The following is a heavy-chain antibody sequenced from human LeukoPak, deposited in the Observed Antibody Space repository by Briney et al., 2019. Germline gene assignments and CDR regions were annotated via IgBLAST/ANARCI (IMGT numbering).Heavy chain of an antibody. V-gene: IGHV3-21*01. J-gene: IGHJ4*02. CDR3: ARDHFVDY. Sequence: GGSLRLSCAASGFTFSSSAMSWVRQAPGKGLEWVSSISSSSSYIYYADSVKGRFTISRDNAKNSLYLQMNSLRAEDTAVYYCARDHFVDYWGQGTLVTVSS. CDR2: ISSSSSYI. CDR1: GFTFSSSA. D-gene: IGHD2/OR15-2a*01.